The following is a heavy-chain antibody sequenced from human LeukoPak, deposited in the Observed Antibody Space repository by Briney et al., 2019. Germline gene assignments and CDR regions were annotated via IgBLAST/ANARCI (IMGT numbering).Heavy chain of an antibody. CDR1: GFTFSSYA. CDR3: ADPYCSSTSCYPY. J-gene: IGHJ4*02. Sequence: GGSLRLSCAASGFTFSSYAMSWVRQAPGKRLEWVSAISGSGGSTYYADSVKGRFTISRDNSKNTLYLQMNSLRAEDTAVYYCADPYCSSTSCYPYWGQGTLVTVSS. CDR2: ISGSGGST. D-gene: IGHD2-2*01. V-gene: IGHV3-23*01.